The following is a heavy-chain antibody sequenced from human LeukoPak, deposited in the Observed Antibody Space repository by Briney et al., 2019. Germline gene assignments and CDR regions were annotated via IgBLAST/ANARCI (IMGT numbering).Heavy chain of an antibody. Sequence: GGSLRLSCAASGFTFSSYAMHWVRQAPGKGLEWVAVISYDGSNKYYADSVKGRFTISRDNSKNTLYLQMNSLRAEDTAVYYCARDHDYAFDNWGQGTLVTVSS. V-gene: IGHV3-30-3*01. CDR3: ARDHDYAFDN. J-gene: IGHJ4*02. CDR1: GFTFSSYA. CDR2: ISYDGSNK. D-gene: IGHD4-17*01.